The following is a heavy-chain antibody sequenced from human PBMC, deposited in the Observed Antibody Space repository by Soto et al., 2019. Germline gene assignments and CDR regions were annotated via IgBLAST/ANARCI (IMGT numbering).Heavy chain of an antibody. J-gene: IGHJ4*02. CDR3: ARRRGDTSTGGHFDC. CDR1: GFTFSSHW. V-gene: IGHV3-7*05. Sequence: EVQLVESGGGLVQPGGSLRLSCAASGFTFSSHWMSWVRQAPGKGLEWVANIKQDASEKYYVGSVKGRFTISRDNAENSLFLQMDSLRAEDTALYYCARRRGDTSTGGHFDCWGQGALVTVSS. CDR2: IKQDASEK. D-gene: IGHD3-16*01.